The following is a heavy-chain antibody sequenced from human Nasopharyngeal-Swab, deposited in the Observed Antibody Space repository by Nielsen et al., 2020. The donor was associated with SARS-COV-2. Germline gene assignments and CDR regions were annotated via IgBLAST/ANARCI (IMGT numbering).Heavy chain of an antibody. CDR2: ISSSGSYI. Sequence: GESLKISCAASGFTFSTYPMSWVRQSPGKGLEWVPSISSSGSYIDYADSLKGRFTVSRDNAKNSLYLQMNSLRAEDTAVYYCAREGWYCSGGSCFLHYFDYWGQGTLVTVSS. V-gene: IGHV3-21*01. CDR1: GFTFSTYP. CDR3: AREGWYCSGGSCFLHYFDY. D-gene: IGHD2-15*01. J-gene: IGHJ4*02.